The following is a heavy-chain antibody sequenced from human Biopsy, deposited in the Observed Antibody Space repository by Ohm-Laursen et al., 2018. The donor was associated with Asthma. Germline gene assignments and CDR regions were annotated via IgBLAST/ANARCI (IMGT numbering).Heavy chain of an antibody. J-gene: IGHJ4*01. CDR1: GVALSGYT. CDR3: AAGRTSLQGESLI. D-gene: IGHD2/OR15-2a*01. CDR2: IVFASGAT. Sequence: SVKGSCNVSGVALSGYTFEWVRQARGLGLEWIAWIVFASGATNYAQNFQDRLTVTRDMSAGSVSMELRGLSSTDTAVYYCAAGRTSLQGESLIWGQGTLVSVSS. V-gene: IGHV1-58*01.